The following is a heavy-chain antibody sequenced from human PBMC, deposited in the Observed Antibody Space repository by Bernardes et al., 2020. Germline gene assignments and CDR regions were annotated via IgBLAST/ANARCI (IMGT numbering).Heavy chain of an antibody. V-gene: IGHV3-7*03. CDR1: GSALSGDW. CDR2: INLDGSEK. J-gene: IGHJ4*02. Sequence: GGSLRLSCAISGSALSGDWMSWVRQAPGKGLECVANINLDGSEKYYVDSVKGRFTISRDNAKSSLYLQMNSLRGEDTAVYYCATVSPYFDYWGQGNLVTVSS. D-gene: IGHD3-16*02. CDR3: ATVSPYFDY.